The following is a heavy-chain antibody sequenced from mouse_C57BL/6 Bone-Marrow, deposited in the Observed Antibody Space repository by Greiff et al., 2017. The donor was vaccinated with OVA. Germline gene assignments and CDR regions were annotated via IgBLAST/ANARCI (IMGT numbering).Heavy chain of an antibody. Sequence: VQLQQSGPELVKPGASVKISCKASGYSFTSYYIHWVKQRPGQGLEWIGWIYPGSGNTKYNEKFKGKATLTAATSSSTAYMQLSSLTSEDSAVYYCARMGQRYYFDYWDQGTTLPVSS. J-gene: IGHJ2*01. CDR3: ARMGQRYYFDY. D-gene: IGHD3-3*01. CDR2: IYPGSGNT. V-gene: IGHV1-66*01. CDR1: GYSFTSYY.